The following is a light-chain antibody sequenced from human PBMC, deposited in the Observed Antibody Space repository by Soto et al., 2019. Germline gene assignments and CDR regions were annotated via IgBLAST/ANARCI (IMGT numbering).Light chain of an antibody. CDR3: QQHSHWPPWT. CDR1: QNVRTF. CDR2: GAS. Sequence: EIVMTQSPATLSLSPGERATLSCRAGQNVRTFLDWYQQKRGQAPRLLIYGASNRATGIPARFSGSGSGTDFTLTISSLEPEDFAVYYCQQHSHWPPWTFGQGTKVDIK. J-gene: IGKJ1*01. V-gene: IGKV3-11*01.